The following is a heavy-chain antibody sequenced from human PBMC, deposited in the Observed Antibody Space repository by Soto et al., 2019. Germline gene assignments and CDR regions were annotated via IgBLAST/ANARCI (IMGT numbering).Heavy chain of an antibody. CDR3: ARGGPTMIVPVEGY. Sequence: GTSVKVSCKESGYTFTSYYMHWVRQAHGQGLEWMGIINPSSGSTSYAQKFQGRVTMTRDTSTSTVYMELSSLRSEDTAVYYCARGGPTMIVPVEGYWGQGTLVTVSS. V-gene: IGHV1-46*01. D-gene: IGHD3-22*01. J-gene: IGHJ4*02. CDR2: INPSSGST. CDR1: GYTFTSYY.